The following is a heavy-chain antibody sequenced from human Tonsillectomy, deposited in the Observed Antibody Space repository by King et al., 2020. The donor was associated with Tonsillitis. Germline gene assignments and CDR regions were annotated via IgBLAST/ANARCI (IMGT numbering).Heavy chain of an antibody. CDR1: GFTFSSYW. CDR2: IKQDGSEK. D-gene: IGHD4-17*01. J-gene: IGHJ5*02. Sequence: VQLVESGGGLVQPGGSLRLSCAASGFTFSSYWMSWVRQAPGKGLEWVANIKQDGSEKYYVGSVKGRFTISRDNAKNSLYLQMNSLRAEDTAVYYCARGPAPGYGDYHSWFDPWGQGTLVTVSS. CDR3: ARGPAPGYGDYHSWFDP. V-gene: IGHV3-7*03.